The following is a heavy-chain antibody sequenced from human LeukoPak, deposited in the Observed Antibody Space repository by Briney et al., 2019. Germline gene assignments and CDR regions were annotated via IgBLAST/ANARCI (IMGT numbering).Heavy chain of an antibody. Sequence: SETLSLTCTVPGYSISSGYYWGWIRQTPGKGLEWIGTFYHSGSTYYNPSLKSRVTISLDTSKNQFSLKLRSVTAADTAVYYCARTTEGYCRGRSCYSYYYYMDVWGKGTTVTVSS. CDR2: FYHSGST. V-gene: IGHV4-38-2*02. D-gene: IGHD2-15*01. CDR3: ARTTEGYCRGRSCYSYYYYMDV. J-gene: IGHJ6*03. CDR1: GYSISSGYY.